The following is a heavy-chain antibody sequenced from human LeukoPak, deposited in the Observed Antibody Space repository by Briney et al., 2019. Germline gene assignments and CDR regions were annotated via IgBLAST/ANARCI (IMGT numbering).Heavy chain of an antibody. V-gene: IGHV3-23*01. J-gene: IGHJ3*02. D-gene: IGHD3-9*01. CDR1: GFPFSSYA. CDR3: AKDDYDILIEGVLDI. CDR2: ISGSGGST. Sequence: PGGSLRLSCAASGFPFSSYAMNWVRQAPGKGLELVSDISGSGGSTYYADSVKGRFTISRDNSKNTLYLQLNSLRAEDTAVYYCAKDDYDILIEGVLDIWGHGTMVTVSS.